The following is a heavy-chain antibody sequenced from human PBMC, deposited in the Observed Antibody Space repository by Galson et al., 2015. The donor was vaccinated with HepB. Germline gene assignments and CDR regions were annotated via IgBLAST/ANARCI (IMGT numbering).Heavy chain of an antibody. CDR1: GFTFSNAW. V-gene: IGHV3-15*01. Sequence: SLRLSCAASGFTFSNAWMSWVRQAPGKGLEWVGRIKSETDGGTTDYAAPVKGRFTISRDDSKNTLYLQMNSLKTEDTAVYYCTTQYYYDSSGYFYYYYYYGMDVWGQGTTVTVSS. J-gene: IGHJ6*02. CDR3: TTQYYYDSSGYFYYYYYYGMDV. CDR2: IKSETDGGTT. D-gene: IGHD3-22*01.